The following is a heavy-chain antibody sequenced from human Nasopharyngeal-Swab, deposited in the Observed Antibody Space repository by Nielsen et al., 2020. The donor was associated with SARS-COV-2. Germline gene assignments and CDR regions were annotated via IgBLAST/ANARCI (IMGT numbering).Heavy chain of an antibody. D-gene: IGHD6-6*01. CDR1: GFSFSTYA. J-gene: IGHJ4*02. Sequence: GGSLRLSCAASGFSFSTYAMHWVRKAPGKGLEWVAVIFHDGYNKFYADSVKGRFTIARDISESTLYLQMNSLRPEDTAVYYCARSYSSSSYQDYWGQGTLVTVSS. CDR3: ARSYSSSSYQDY. V-gene: IGHV3-30-3*01. CDR2: IFHDGYNK.